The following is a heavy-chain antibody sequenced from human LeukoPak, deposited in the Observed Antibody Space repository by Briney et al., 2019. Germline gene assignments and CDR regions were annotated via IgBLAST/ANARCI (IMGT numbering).Heavy chain of an antibody. D-gene: IGHD3-16*01. V-gene: IGHV4-4*07. CDR3: ARAWGTWHAFDF. J-gene: IGHJ3*01. CDR1: GGSISSYY. Sequence: SETLSLTCTVAGGSISSYYWSWIRQPAGEGLEWIGHIYSTGSTNYNPSLKSRVTLSVDRSKNQFSLRLNSVTAADTAVYYCARAWGTWHAFDFWGQGTVVTVSS. CDR2: IYSTGST.